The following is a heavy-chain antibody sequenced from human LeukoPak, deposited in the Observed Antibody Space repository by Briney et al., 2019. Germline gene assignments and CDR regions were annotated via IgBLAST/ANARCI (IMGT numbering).Heavy chain of an antibody. Sequence: GASVKVSCKASGYTFTAYYMHWVRQAPGQGLEWMGWINPNSGGTKYAQKFQGRVTMTRDTSISTAYMELSRLGSDDTALYYCVRVYSIIVVVPSGGGDAFDIWGQGTMVTVSS. CDR3: VRVYSIIVVVPSGGGDAFDI. J-gene: IGHJ3*02. CDR1: GYTFTAYY. CDR2: INPNSGGT. D-gene: IGHD2-2*01. V-gene: IGHV1-2*02.